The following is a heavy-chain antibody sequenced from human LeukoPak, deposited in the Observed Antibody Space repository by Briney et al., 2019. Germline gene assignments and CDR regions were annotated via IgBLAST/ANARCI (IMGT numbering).Heavy chain of an antibody. V-gene: IGHV1-69*13. Sequence: RASVKVSCKASGGTFSSYAISWVRQAPGQGLEWMGGIIPIFGTANYAQKFQGRVTITADESTSTAYMELSSLRSEDTAAYYCASGSYYYDSSGYYYTGPFDYWGQGTLVTVSS. D-gene: IGHD3-22*01. CDR1: GGTFSSYA. CDR2: IIPIFGTA. CDR3: ASGSYYYDSSGYYYTGPFDY. J-gene: IGHJ4*02.